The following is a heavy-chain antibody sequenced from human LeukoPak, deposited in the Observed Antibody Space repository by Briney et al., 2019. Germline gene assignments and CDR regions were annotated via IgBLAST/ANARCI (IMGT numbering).Heavy chain of an antibody. CDR2: INTDGSST. V-gene: IGHV3-74*01. Sequence: GGSLRLSCAASGFTFSCYWMHWVRQAPGKGLVWVSRINTDGSSTSYVDSGKGRFNISRDNAKNTLYLQMNSLRAEDTAVYYCARGYNYGYWIDYWGQGTLVTVSS. J-gene: IGHJ4*02. CDR3: ARGYNYGYWIDY. CDR1: GFTFSCYW. D-gene: IGHD5-18*01.